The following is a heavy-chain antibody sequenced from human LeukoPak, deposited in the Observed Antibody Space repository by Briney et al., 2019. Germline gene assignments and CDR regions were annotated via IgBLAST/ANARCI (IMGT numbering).Heavy chain of an antibody. V-gene: IGHV1-2*02. CDR3: ARGPLGYCSSTSCYTNAFDI. D-gene: IGHD2-2*02. J-gene: IGHJ3*02. CDR1: GYTFTGYY. Sequence: ASVKVSCKASGYTFTGYYMHWVRQAPGQGLEWMGWINPNSGGTNYAQKFQGRVTMTRGTSISTAYMELSRLRSDDTAVYYCARGPLGYCSSTSCYTNAFDIWGQGTMVTVSS. CDR2: INPNSGGT.